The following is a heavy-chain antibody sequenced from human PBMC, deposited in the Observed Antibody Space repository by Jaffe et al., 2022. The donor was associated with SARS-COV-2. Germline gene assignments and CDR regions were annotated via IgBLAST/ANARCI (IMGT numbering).Heavy chain of an antibody. J-gene: IGHJ3*02. V-gene: IGHV4-61*02. CDR3: ARGSTMIVVGYAFDI. D-gene: IGHD3-22*01. Sequence: QVQLQESGPGLVKPSQTLSLTCTVSGGSISSGSYYWSWIRQPAGKGLEWIGRIYTSGSTNYNPSLKSRVTISVDTSKNQFSLKLSSVTAADTAVYYCARGSTMIVVGYAFDIWGQGTMVTVSS. CDR2: IYTSGST. CDR1: GGSISSGSYY.